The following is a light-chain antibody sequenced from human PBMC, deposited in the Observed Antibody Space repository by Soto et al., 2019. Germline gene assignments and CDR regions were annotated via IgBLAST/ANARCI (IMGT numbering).Light chain of an antibody. Sequence: DIQMTQSPSTLSASVGDRVTITCRASQSISSWLAWYQQKPGKPPKLLIYKASSLESGVPSRFSGSGSGTEFTLTISSLQPDDFAIYYCQQYNSYRTFGQGTKVEIK. CDR3: QQYNSYRT. V-gene: IGKV1-5*03. CDR1: QSISSW. J-gene: IGKJ1*01. CDR2: KAS.